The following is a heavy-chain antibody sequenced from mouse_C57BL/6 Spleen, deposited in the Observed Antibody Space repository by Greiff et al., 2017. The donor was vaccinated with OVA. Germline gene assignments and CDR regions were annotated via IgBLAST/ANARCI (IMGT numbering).Heavy chain of an antibody. V-gene: IGHV3-6*01. Sequence: EVKLQESGPGLVKPSQSLSLTCSVTGYSITSGYYWNWIRQFPGNKLEWMGYISYDGSNNYNPSLKNRISITRDTSKNQFFLKLNSVTTEDTATYYCAREGVYYDYVAWFAYWGQGTLVTVSA. D-gene: IGHD2-4*01. J-gene: IGHJ3*01. CDR3: AREGVYYDYVAWFAY. CDR1: GYSITSGYY. CDR2: ISYDGSN.